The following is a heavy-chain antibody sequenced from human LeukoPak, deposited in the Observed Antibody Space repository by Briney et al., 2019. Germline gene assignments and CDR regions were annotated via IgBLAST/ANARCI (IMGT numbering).Heavy chain of an antibody. J-gene: IGHJ6*02. CDR1: GCTFSSYA. CDR2: IIPIFGTA. CDR3: ARGSLSRWYYYGMDV. V-gene: IGHV1-69*01. Sequence: VASLKVSCKASGCTFSSYANSWVRQAPGQGLEWMGGIIPIFGTANYAQKFQGRVTITADESTSTAYMELSSLRSEDTAVYYCARGSLSRWYYYGMDVWGQGTTVTVSS. D-gene: IGHD5-24*01.